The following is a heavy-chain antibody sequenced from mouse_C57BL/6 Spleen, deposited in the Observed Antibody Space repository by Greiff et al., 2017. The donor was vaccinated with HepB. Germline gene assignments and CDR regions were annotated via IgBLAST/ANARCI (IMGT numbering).Heavy chain of an antibody. V-gene: IGHV5-4*01. CDR1: GFTFSSYA. CDR3: ARDYYVSRRYYFDY. Sequence: EVNVVESGGGLVKPGGSLKLSCAASGFTFSSYAMSWVRQTPEKRLEWVATISDGGSYTYYPDNVKGRFTISRYNAKNNLYLQMSHLKSEDTAMYYCARDYYVSRRYYFDYWGQGTTLTVSS. D-gene: IGHD1-1*01. CDR2: ISDGGSYT. J-gene: IGHJ2*01.